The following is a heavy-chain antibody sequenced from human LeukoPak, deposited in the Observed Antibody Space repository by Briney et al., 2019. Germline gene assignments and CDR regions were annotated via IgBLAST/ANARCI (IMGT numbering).Heavy chain of an antibody. V-gene: IGHV4-34*01. CDR1: GGSISSYY. J-gene: IGHJ4*02. CDR3: ARGSSSSAFDY. CDR2: INHSGST. D-gene: IGHD6-13*01. Sequence: PSETLSLTCTVSGGSISSYYWSWIRQPPGKGLEWIGEINHSGSTNYNPSLKSRVTISVDTSKNQFSLKLSSVTAADTAVYYCARGSSSSAFDYWGQGTLVTVSS.